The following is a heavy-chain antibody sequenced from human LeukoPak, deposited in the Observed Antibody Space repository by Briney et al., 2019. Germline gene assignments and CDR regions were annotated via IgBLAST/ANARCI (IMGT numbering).Heavy chain of an antibody. CDR3: ARDPSLFLDRGEYYFDY. CDR2: INPNSGGT. Sequence: ASVKVSCKASEYTFTGYYMHWVRQAPGQGLEWMGWINPNSGGTNYAQKFQGRVTTTRDTSISTAYMELSRLRSDDTAVYYCARDPSLFLDRGEYYFDYWGQGTLVTVSS. CDR1: EYTFTGYY. V-gene: IGHV1-2*02. D-gene: IGHD3/OR15-3a*01. J-gene: IGHJ4*02.